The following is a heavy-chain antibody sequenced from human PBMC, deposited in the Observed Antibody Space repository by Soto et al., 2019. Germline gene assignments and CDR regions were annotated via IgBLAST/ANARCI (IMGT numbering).Heavy chain of an antibody. CDR1: GASVSDKTFY. V-gene: IGHV4-61*01. D-gene: IGHD4-17*01. Sequence: QVQLQESGPGLLKPSETLSLTCSVSGASVSDKTFYWSWLRQSPGKGLEWIGYIYYSGTTNYNPSRKGRFTISVDTSKNQFSLRLNSVTAADTALYYCARTTAVPNTLRSRYYFDYWGQGMLVTVSS. J-gene: IGHJ4*02. CDR2: IYYSGTT. CDR3: ARTTAVPNTLRSRYYFDY.